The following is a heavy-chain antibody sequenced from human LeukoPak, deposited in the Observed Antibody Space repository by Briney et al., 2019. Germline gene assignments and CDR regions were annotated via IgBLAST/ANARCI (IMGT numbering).Heavy chain of an antibody. V-gene: IGHV4-4*02. CDR2: RHHSGIT. CDR1: GGSISSSNW. Sequence: SGTLSLTCAVSGGSISSSNWWAWVRQPPGKGLEWIGERHHSGITNYNPSLTSRVTISVDDSRTQFSLKVNSVTAADTAVYYCARDRRDITMVMPGPGDYWGQGTLVTVSS. CDR3: ARDRRDITMVMPGPGDY. J-gene: IGHJ4*02. D-gene: IGHD5-18*01.